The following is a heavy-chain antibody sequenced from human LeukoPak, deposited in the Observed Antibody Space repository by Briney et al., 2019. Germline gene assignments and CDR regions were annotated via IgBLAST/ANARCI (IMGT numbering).Heavy chain of an antibody. CDR3: AKHKENYGDSCLDDS. CDR1: GFAVSNKF. D-gene: IGHD4-17*01. J-gene: IGHJ5*01. V-gene: IGHV3-66*04. Sequence: GGSLRLSCAASGFAVSNKFMYWVRQAPGKGLEWVSVIRVGDVTNYADSVKGRFTISRDNSKNMLYLQMNSLRAEDTAVYYCAKHKENYGDSCLDDSWGQGTLVTVSS. CDR2: IRVGDVT.